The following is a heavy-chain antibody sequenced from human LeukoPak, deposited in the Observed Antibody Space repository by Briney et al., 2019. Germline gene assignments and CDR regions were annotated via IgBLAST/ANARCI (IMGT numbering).Heavy chain of an antibody. D-gene: IGHD3-22*01. J-gene: IGHJ3*02. Sequence: GASVKVSCKASGYTFTGYYMHWVRQAPGQGLERMGWINPNSGGTNYAQKFQGRVTMTRDTSISTAYMELSRLRSDDTAVYYCARAYYHDPYAFDIWGQGTMVTVSS. CDR3: ARAYYHDPYAFDI. CDR2: INPNSGGT. V-gene: IGHV1-2*02. CDR1: GYTFTGYY.